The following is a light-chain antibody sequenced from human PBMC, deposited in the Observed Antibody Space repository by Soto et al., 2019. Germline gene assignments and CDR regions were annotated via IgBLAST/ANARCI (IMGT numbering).Light chain of an antibody. CDR2: HTS. CDR1: QSVGGSF. Sequence: IVLKQSPGTLSLSKGERATLSCRASQSVGGSFLAWYQQRPGQAPRLLIYHTSYRATGIPDRFSGSGSGTEFTLTISSLQPDDFATYYCQQYNSYSTFGHVANVDIK. J-gene: IGKJ1*01. CDR3: QQYNSYST. V-gene: IGKV3-20*01.